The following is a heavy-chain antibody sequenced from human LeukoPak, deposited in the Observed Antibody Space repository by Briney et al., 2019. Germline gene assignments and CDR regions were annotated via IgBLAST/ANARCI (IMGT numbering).Heavy chain of an antibody. D-gene: IGHD3-22*01. CDR1: GFTFSDYY. CDR2: ISSSGSTI. J-gene: IGHJ6*03. Sequence: PGGSLRLSCAASGFTFSDYYMSWIRQAPGKGLEWVSYISSSGSTIYYADSVKGRFTISRDNAKNSLYLQMNSLRAEDTAVYYCARGCYSSGYYPDLYYYYYYMDVWGKGTTVTISS. CDR3: ARGCYSSGYYPDLYYYYYYMDV. V-gene: IGHV3-11*01.